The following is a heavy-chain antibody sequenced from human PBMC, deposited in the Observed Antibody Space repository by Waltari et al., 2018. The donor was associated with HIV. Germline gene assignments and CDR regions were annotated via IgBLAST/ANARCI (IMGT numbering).Heavy chain of an antibody. J-gene: IGHJ4*02. D-gene: IGHD2-21*02. CDR3: TRYLLATANLWSGGY. CDR1: GFTFGDHG. V-gene: IGHV3-49*03. CDR2: IRGKVFRGST. Sequence: VHLVESGGGLVQPGRSLRLTCTACGFTFGDHGISWYCQAPGKGLKWLSIIRGKVFRGSTEYASSVKGGVTVSRDDSNSIAYLQINSLKTADTAVYYCTRYLLATANLWSGGYWGQGALVTVSS.